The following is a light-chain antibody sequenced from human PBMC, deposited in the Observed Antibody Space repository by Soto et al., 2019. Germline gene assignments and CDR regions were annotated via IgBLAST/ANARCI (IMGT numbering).Light chain of an antibody. J-gene: IGKJ1*01. V-gene: IGKV3-15*01. CDR2: GAS. Sequence: EIVMTQSPATLSVSPGERATLSCRASQSVSSNLAWYQQKPGQAPRLLIYGASTRATGIPARFSGSGSGTELILTISSLQPDDFATYYCQQYDSYSWTFGQGTKVDIK. CDR3: QQYDSYSWT. CDR1: QSVSSN.